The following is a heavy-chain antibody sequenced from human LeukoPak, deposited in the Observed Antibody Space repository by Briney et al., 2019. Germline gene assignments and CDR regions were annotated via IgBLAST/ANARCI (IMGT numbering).Heavy chain of an antibody. CDR1: GGSISRSY. CDR3: ARHVPDEYADYVGLHLDL. J-gene: IGHJ2*01. V-gene: IGHV4-59*08. Sequence: SETLSLTCTVSGGSISRSYWSWIRQPPGKTLEWIGYIHSSGKTNYNPSLKSRVTLSMDTSKNLFSLNLNSVTAADTAVYFCARHVPDEYADYVGLHLDLWGPGTLVRVSS. D-gene: IGHD4-17*01. CDR2: IHSSGKT.